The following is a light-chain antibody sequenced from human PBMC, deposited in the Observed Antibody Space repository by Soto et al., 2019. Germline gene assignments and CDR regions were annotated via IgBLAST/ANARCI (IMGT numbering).Light chain of an antibody. Sequence: QSALTQPASVSGSPGQSITISCTGTSSDGGGYNYVSWYQQHPGRAPKLIIYDVTNRPSGISNRFSGSKSGNTASLTISGLQTEDEADYYCISFTSRHIYVCGTGTKVTV. V-gene: IGLV2-14*03. J-gene: IGLJ1*01. CDR3: ISFTSRHIYV. CDR2: DVT. CDR1: SSDGGGYNY.